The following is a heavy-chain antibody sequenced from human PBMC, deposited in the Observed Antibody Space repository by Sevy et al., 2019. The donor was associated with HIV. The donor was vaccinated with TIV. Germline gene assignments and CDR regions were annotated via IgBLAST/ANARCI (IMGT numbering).Heavy chain of an antibody. Sequence: GGCLRLSCAASGFTFSDYYMSWIRQAPGKGLERVSYISSSGSTIYYADSVKGRFTLSRNNAKNSLYLQMNSLRAEDSAVYYCARVGAESGRGSGSYPEYWGQGTLVSVSS. D-gene: IGHD1-26*01. CDR2: ISSSGSTI. CDR1: GFTFSDYY. CDR3: ARVGAESGRGSGSYPEY. J-gene: IGHJ4*02. V-gene: IGHV3-11*01.